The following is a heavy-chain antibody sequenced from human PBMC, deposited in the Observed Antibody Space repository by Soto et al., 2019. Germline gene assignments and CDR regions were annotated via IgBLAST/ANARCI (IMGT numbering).Heavy chain of an antibody. CDR3: ARRGGNYDILTGYYYFDY. V-gene: IGHV4-34*01. J-gene: IGHJ4*02. Sequence: SETLSLTCAVYGGSFSGYYWSWIRQPPGKGLEWIGEINHSGSTNYNPSLKSRVTISVDTSKNQFSLKLSSVTAADTAVYYCARRGGNYDILTGYYYFDYWGQGTLVTVSS. D-gene: IGHD3-9*01. CDR1: GGSFSGYY. CDR2: INHSGST.